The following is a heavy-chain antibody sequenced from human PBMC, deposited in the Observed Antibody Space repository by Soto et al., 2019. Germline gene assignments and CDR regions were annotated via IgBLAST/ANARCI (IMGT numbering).Heavy chain of an antibody. V-gene: IGHV3-23*01. D-gene: IGHD1-26*01. CDR2: VTGSGVTT. Sequence: EVQLFESGGDLQQPGGSLRLSCVVSGDSFSSYVMNWVRQAPGKGLEWVSGVTGSGVTTWYADSEKGRFTISRDNSKNTLFLQMNSLRAEDTAVYYCVKSQSGSYFAAFDIWGQGTTVTVSS. J-gene: IGHJ3*02. CDR3: VKSQSGSYFAAFDI. CDR1: GDSFSSYV.